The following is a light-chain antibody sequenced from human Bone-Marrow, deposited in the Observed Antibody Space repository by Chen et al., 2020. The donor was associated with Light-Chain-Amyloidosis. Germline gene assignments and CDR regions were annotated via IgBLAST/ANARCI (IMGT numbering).Light chain of an antibody. J-gene: IGLJ2*01. CDR3: QSADSSGTYEVI. CDR2: RDT. Sequence: SYELTQPPSVSVSPGQTARITCSGDDLPTKYAYWYQQKPGHAPVLVIHRDTERPSGISERFSGSSSGTTATLTISRVQEEDEADYHCQSADSSGTYEVIFGGGTKLTVL. CDR1: DLPTKY. V-gene: IGLV3-25*03.